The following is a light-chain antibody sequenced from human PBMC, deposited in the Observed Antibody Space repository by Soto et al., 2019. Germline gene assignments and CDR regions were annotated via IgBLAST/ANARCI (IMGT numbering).Light chain of an antibody. CDR1: QSVSSN. CDR2: GAS. J-gene: IGKJ2*01. V-gene: IGKV3-15*01. Sequence: EIVMTQSPATLSVSPGERATLSCRASQSVSSNLAWYQQKPGQAPRLLIYGASTRATGIPAGFSGSGSGTEFSITISSLKAEDFAVYYCQQYNNLPYTFGQGPELETK. CDR3: QQYNNLPYT.